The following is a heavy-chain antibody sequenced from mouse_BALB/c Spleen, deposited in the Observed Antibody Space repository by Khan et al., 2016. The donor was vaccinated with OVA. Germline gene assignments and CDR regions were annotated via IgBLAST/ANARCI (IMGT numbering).Heavy chain of an antibody. D-gene: IGHD1-1*01. CDR1: GYTFINYW. V-gene: IGHV1-7*01. CDR3: ARRGLRWDFDY. J-gene: IGHJ2*01. Sequence: QVQLKQSGAELAKPGASVKMSCKASGYTFINYWILWVKQRPGQGLEWIGYINPSTGYTEYNQNFKDKATLTADKSSSTAYMQLSSLTSVDSAVYYCARRGLRWDFDYWGKGTTLTGSS. CDR2: INPSTGYT.